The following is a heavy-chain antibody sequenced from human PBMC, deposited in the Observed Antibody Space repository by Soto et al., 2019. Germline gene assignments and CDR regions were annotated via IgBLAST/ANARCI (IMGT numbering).Heavy chain of an antibody. V-gene: IGHV3-23*01. CDR2: ISNTGGST. CDR1: GFTFNNYS. Sequence: PGVSLRLSFAASGFTFNNYSMNWVRQAPGKGLEWVATISNTGGSTYYADSVKGRFTISRDNSKNTLYLQMNSLRVEDTAVYYCAKDRLAGNFDYWGQGTQVTVSS. CDR3: AKDRLAGNFDY. J-gene: IGHJ4*02.